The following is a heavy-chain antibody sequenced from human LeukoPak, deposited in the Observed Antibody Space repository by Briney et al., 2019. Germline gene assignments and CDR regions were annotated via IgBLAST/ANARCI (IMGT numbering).Heavy chain of an antibody. CDR2: INHSGST. V-gene: IGHV4-34*01. CDR1: GGSFSGYY. D-gene: IGHD6-6*01. CDR3: ARGRGIAARLLDY. Sequence: SETLSLTCAVYGGSFSGYYWSWIRQPPGKGLEWIGEINHSGSTNYNPSLKSRVTISVDTSKNQLSLKLSSVTAADTAVYYCARGRGIAARLLDYWGQGTLVTVSS. J-gene: IGHJ4*02.